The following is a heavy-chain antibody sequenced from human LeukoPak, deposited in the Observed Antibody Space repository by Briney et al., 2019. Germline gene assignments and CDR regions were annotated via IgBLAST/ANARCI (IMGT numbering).Heavy chain of an antibody. CDR2: IYYSGST. J-gene: IGHJ4*02. CDR1: GGSISSYY. CDR3: ARVPERGYYDSSGYYYIFDY. Sequence: PSETLSLTCTVFGGSISSYYWSWIRQPPGKGLEWIGYIYYSGSTNYNPSLKSRVTISVDTSKNQFSLRLSSVTAADTAVYYCARVPERGYYDSSGYYYIFDYWGQGTLVTVSS. V-gene: IGHV4-59*12. D-gene: IGHD3-22*01.